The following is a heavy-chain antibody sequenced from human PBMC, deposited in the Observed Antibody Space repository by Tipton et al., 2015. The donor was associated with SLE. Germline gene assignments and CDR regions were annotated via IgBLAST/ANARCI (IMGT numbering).Heavy chain of an antibody. CDR2: INSDGSTT. V-gene: IGHV3-74*01. D-gene: IGHD2/OR15-2a*01. Sequence: SLRLSCAASGFTFSSHWMHWVRQAPGKGPVWVSRINSDGSTTNYADSVKGRFTISRDNAKSTLYLQVNSLRAEDTAVYYCTRVESTSWAFDVWGQGTIGTVSS. CDR3: TRVESTSWAFDV. J-gene: IGHJ3*01. CDR1: GFTFSSHW.